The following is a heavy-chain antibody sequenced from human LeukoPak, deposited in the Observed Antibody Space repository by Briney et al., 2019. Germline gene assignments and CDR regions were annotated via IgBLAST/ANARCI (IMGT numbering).Heavy chain of an antibody. CDR1: GVSISSYH. CDR2: IHYSGST. D-gene: IGHD2-21*01. J-gene: IGHJ3*02. Sequence: SETLSLTCTVSGVSISSYHWIWIRQPPGKGLEWIGYIHYSGSTNYNPSLKSRVTTSVDTSKKQFSLKLRSVTAADTAVYYCARSVSWGLLVRDDAFDIWGQGTMVTVSS. CDR3: ARSVSWGLLVRDDAFDI. V-gene: IGHV4-59*08.